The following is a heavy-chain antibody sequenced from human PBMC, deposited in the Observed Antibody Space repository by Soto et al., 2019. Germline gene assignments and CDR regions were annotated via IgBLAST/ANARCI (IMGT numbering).Heavy chain of an antibody. J-gene: IGHJ6*02. Sequence: QVQLVQSGAEVKKPGASVKVSCKASGYTFTNYDINWVRQATGQGLERMGWMNPNSGNTGYAQKFQGRVTMTRNTSISTAYMELSSLRSEDTAVYYCARAPSLTIFGVVIIAYYGMDVWGQGTTVTVSS. V-gene: IGHV1-8*01. CDR1: GYTFTNYD. CDR2: MNPNSGNT. D-gene: IGHD3-3*01. CDR3: ARAPSLTIFGVVIIAYYGMDV.